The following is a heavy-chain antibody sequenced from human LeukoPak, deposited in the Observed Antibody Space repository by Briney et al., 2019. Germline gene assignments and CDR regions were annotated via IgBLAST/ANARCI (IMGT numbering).Heavy chain of an antibody. V-gene: IGHV1-3*01. CDR1: GYTFTSYA. CDR3: ARDYYDSSGSYWYFDL. D-gene: IGHD3-22*01. CDR2: INAGNGNT. J-gene: IGHJ2*01. Sequence: ASVKVSCKASGYTFTSYAMHWVRQAPGQGLEWMGWINAGNGNTKYSQTFQGRVTITRDTSASTAYMELSSLRSEDTAVYYCARDYYDSSGSYWYFDLWGRGTLVTVSS.